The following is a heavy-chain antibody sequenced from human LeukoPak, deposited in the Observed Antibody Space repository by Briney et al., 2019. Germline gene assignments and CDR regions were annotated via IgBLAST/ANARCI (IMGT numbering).Heavy chain of an antibody. CDR3: AGGDYEPSPSGY. CDR1: GGSISSYY. Sequence: SETLSLTCTVSGGSISSYYWSWIRQPPGKGLEWIGYIYYSGSTNYNPSLKSRVTISLETSKNQFSLNLSSVTAADTAVYYCAGGDYEPSPSGYWGQGTLVTVSS. V-gene: IGHV4-59*01. J-gene: IGHJ4*02. D-gene: IGHD4-17*01. CDR2: IYYSGST.